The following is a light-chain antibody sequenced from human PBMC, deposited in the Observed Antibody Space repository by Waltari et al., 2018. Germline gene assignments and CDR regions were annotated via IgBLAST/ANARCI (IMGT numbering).Light chain of an antibody. CDR3: QQYYTTPPWT. CDR1: RSVLYSSNNKNY. J-gene: IGKJ1*01. CDR2: WAS. Sequence: DIVMTQSPDSLAVSLGERATINCKSSRSVLYSSNNKNYLAWYQQKLGQPPNLLIYWASTRESGVPDRFSGSGSGTDFTLTISSLQAEDVAVYYCQQYYTTPPWTFGQGTKVEIK. V-gene: IGKV4-1*01.